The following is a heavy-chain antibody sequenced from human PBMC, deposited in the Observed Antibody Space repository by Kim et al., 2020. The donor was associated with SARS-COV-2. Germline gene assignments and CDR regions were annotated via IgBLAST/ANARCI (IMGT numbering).Heavy chain of an antibody. J-gene: IGHJ4*02. Sequence: RKSRVTISGDTSKNQCSLKLSCVTAADTAVYYCARGRITMFGVVTEFDYWGQGTLVTVSS. CDR3: ARGRITMFGVVTEFDY. V-gene: IGHV4-31*02. D-gene: IGHD3-3*01.